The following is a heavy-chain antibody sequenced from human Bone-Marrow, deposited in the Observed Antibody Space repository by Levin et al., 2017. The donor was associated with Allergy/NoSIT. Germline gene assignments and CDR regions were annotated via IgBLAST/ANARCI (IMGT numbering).Heavy chain of an antibody. CDR1: GGTFNNYS. J-gene: IGHJ4*02. Sequence: KISCKASGGTFNNYSVTWVRQAPGQGLEWLGGIIPFFGTANYAQKFQGRVAITADESTNTAYMVLSSLRSEDTAIYYWVGEYGTYCSNGLCYRGPVDDWGQGTLVTVSS. V-gene: IGHV1-69*01. D-gene: IGHD2-8*01. CDR3: VGEYGTYCSNGLCYRGPVDD. CDR2: IIPFFGTA.